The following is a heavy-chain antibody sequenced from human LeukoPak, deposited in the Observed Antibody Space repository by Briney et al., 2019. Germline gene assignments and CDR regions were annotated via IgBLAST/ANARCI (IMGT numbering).Heavy chain of an antibody. Sequence: WESLSLSCAVSGFTFSGNALSWVRQAPGKGLEWMANIRQDGSEKYYVGAMRGRFTISRDNAKNALYLQMSSLRAEDTAVYYCARSTAGLDYWGQGTLVTVSS. CDR3: ARSTAGLDY. J-gene: IGHJ4*02. CDR2: IRQDGSEK. D-gene: IGHD1-1*01. CDR1: GFTFSGNA. V-gene: IGHV3-7*01.